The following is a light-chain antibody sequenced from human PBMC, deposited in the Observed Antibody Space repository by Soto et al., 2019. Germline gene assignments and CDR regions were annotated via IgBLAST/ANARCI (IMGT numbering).Light chain of an antibody. J-gene: IGKJ5*01. CDR3: QHRGT. Sequence: EIVLTQSPATLSLSPVERAALSCRASQSVSSYLAWYQQKPGQAPRLLIYDASNRATGIPARFSGSGSGTDFTLTISSLEPEDFAVYYCQHRGTFGQGTRLESK. CDR1: QSVSSY. CDR2: DAS. V-gene: IGKV3-11*01.